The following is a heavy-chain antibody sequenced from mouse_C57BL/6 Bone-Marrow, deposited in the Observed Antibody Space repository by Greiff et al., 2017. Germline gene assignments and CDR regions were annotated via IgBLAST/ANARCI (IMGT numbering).Heavy chain of an antibody. Sequence: VQLQQPGAELVKPGASVTLSCKASGYTFTSYWMHWVKQRPGQGLEWIGMIHPNGGSTNYNEMFTSKDTLTVDTSTSTAYMQISSLTSEDSAVYYCAVGSYWGQGTLVTVSA. CDR1: GYTFTSYW. CDR2: IHPNGGST. CDR3: AVGSY. D-gene: IGHD4-1*01. J-gene: IGHJ3*01. V-gene: IGHV1-64*01.